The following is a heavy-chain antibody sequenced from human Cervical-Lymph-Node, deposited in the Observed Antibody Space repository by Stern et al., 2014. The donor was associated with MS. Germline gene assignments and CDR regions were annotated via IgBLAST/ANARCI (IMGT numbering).Heavy chain of an antibody. Sequence: EVQLVESGAEVKKPGESLKISCKASGYSFTNYWIGWVRQMPGRGLEWMGIINPGDSDTQYSPSFPGQVPGPPEKSHRTAFLQLSSLKASDTALYYCAGRPVISYWYFDLWGRGTLVTVSS. D-gene: IGHD2/OR15-2a*01. V-gene: IGHV5-51*03. J-gene: IGHJ2*01. CDR3: AGRPVISYWYFDL. CDR2: INPGDSDT. CDR1: GYSFTNYW.